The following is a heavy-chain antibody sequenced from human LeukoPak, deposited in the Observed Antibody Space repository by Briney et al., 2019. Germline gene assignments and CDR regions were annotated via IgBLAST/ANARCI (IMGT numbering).Heavy chain of an antibody. CDR2: IDPKSGGT. D-gene: IGHD6-19*01. J-gene: IGHJ4*02. CDR1: GYSFTGHY. Sequence: GASVKVSCKASGYSFTGHYMHWVRQAPGQGLEWMVWIDPKSGGTNYAQNFQGRVTMTRDTSISTGYMELSRLTSDDSAIYYCTRWRGYSSGWSGPFDDWGQGTLVTVSS. V-gene: IGHV1-2*02. CDR3: TRWRGYSSGWSGPFDD.